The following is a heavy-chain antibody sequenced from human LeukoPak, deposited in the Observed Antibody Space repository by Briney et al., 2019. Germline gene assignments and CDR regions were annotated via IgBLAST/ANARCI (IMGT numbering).Heavy chain of an antibody. CDR3: ARERSSGWYCAFDI. CDR2: INHSGST. Sequence: PSETLSLTCAVYGGSFSGYYWSWIRQPPGKGLEWIGEINHSGSTNYNPSLKGRVTISVDTSKNQFSLKLSSVTAADTAVYYCARERSSGWYCAFDIWGQGTMVTVSS. D-gene: IGHD6-19*01. V-gene: IGHV4-34*01. CDR1: GGSFSGYY. J-gene: IGHJ3*02.